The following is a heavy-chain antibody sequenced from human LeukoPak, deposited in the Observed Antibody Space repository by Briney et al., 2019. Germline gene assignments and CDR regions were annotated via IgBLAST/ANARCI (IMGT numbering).Heavy chain of an antibody. Sequence: PGGSLRLSCAASGFTFSSYWMSWVRQAPGKGLEWVSAISGGGGSTYYADSVKGRFTISRDNSKNTLYLQMNSLRAEDTAVYYCAKDRGYCSGGSCYSGYYYYYMDVWGKGTTVTVSS. J-gene: IGHJ6*03. D-gene: IGHD2-15*01. V-gene: IGHV3-23*01. CDR3: AKDRGYCSGGSCYSGYYYYYMDV. CDR1: GFTFSSYW. CDR2: ISGGGGST.